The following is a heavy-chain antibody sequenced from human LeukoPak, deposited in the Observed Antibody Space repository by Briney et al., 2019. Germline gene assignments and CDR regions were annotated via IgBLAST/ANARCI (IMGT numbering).Heavy chain of an antibody. CDR3: TTDYGSGWFDF. CDR2: IKSKSDGGTT. D-gene: IGHD6-19*01. Sequence: PGGSLRLSCAASGFTFSNAWMSWVRQAPGKGLEWVGGIKSKSDGGTTDYAAPVKGKFTISRDDSKNTLYLQMNSLKTEDTAVYYCTTDYGSGWFDFWGQGTLVTVSS. CDR1: GFTFSNAW. V-gene: IGHV3-15*01. J-gene: IGHJ4*02.